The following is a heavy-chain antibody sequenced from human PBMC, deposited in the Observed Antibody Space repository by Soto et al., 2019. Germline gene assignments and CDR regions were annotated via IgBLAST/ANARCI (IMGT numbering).Heavy chain of an antibody. Sequence: ASVKVSCKASGYTFTSYAVHWVRQAPGQRLEWMGWINAGNANTKYSQKFQGRVTITRDTSASTAYMELSSLRSEDTAVYYCARDYSSGWYYFDYWGQGTLVTAPQ. V-gene: IGHV1-3*01. CDR2: INAGNANT. CDR1: GYTFTSYA. J-gene: IGHJ4*02. D-gene: IGHD6-19*01. CDR3: ARDYSSGWYYFDY.